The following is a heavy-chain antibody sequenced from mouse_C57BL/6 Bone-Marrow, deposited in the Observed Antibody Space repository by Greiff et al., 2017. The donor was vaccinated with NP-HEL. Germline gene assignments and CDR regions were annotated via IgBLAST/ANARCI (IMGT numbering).Heavy chain of an antibody. CDR3: SEDSAVYYCACYYGSSYIYAMDY. Sequence: VQLQESGPELARPWASVKISCQAFYTFSRRVHFAIRDTNYWMQWVKQRPGQGLEWIGAIYPGNGDTSYNQKFKGKATLTADKSSSTAYMQLSSRKSEDSAVYYCACYYGSSYIYAMDYWGQGTSVTVSS. D-gene: IGHD1-1*01. V-gene: IGHV1-87*01. CDR1: YTFSRRVH. CDR2: GQGLEWIG. J-gene: IGHJ4*01.